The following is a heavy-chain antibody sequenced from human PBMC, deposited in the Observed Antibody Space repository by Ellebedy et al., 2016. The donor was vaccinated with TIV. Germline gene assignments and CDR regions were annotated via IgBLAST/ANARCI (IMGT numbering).Heavy chain of an antibody. D-gene: IGHD2-2*01. CDR3: GIRCSSTTCHSFGMDV. J-gene: IGHJ6*02. CDR2: ISESGRDT. Sequence: PGGSLRLSCAASGFTFSSYEMTWVRQAPGEGLEWVSVISESGRDTYYAGSVKGRFTISRDNSKNTLFLQMNSLRVEDTAVYYCGIRCSSTTCHSFGMDVWGQGTTVTVSS. V-gene: IGHV3-23*05. CDR1: GFTFSSYE.